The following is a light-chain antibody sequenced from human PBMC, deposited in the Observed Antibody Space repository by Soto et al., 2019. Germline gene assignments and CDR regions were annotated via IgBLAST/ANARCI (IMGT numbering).Light chain of an antibody. J-gene: IGKJ2*01. CDR2: IAS. Sequence: EVVLTQSPGTLSLSPGERATLSCRASQRVSRSYLAWYQQKPGQAPRLLIYIASSRSTGIPDRFSGSGYGTDFTLTISRLEPEDFAMYYCQQYGSSPYTFGQGTKLEIK. CDR1: QRVSRSY. V-gene: IGKV3-20*01. CDR3: QQYGSSPYT.